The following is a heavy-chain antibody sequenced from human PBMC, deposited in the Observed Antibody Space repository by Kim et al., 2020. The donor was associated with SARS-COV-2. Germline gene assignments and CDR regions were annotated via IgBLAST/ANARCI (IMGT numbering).Heavy chain of an antibody. CDR3: ARDSLSGPSSVFLLLTNWFDP. J-gene: IGHJ5*02. D-gene: IGHD2-15*01. Sequence: FTISRDNSKNTLYLQMNSLRAEDTAVYYCARDSLSGPSSVFLLLTNWFDPWGQGTLVTVSS. V-gene: IGHV3-30*07.